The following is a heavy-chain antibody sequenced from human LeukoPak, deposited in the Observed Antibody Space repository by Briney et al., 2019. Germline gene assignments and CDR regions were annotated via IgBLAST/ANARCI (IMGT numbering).Heavy chain of an antibody. CDR2: ISSSSSYI. V-gene: IGHV3-21*01. Sequence: GGSLRLSCAASGFTFSSYSMNWVRQAPGKGLEWVSSISSSSSYIYYADSVKGRFTISRDNAKNTLFLQMNSLRGEDTAVYYCARIKTIFGVVTRWYFDYWGQGTLVTVSS. D-gene: IGHD3-3*01. CDR3: ARIKTIFGVVTRWYFDY. CDR1: GFTFSSYS. J-gene: IGHJ4*02.